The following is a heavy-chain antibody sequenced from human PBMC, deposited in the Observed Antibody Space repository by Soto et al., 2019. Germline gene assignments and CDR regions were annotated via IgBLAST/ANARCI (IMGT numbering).Heavy chain of an antibody. D-gene: IGHD1-7*01. CDR3: ACVLGDNWNLGRFPYATGFLNWFDP. V-gene: IGHV4-39*01. Sequence: QLQLQESGPGLEKPSETLSLTCTVSGGSSSSSSYYWGWIRQPPGKGLEWIGSIYYSGSTYYNPSLKRRVTISVDTSKNQFSLKLSSVTAADTAVYYCACVLGDNWNLGRFPYATGFLNWFDPWGQGTLVTVSS. J-gene: IGHJ5*02. CDR2: IYYSGST. CDR1: GGSSSSSSYY.